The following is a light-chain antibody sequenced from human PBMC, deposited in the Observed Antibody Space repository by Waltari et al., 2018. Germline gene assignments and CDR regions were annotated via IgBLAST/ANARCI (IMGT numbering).Light chain of an antibody. J-gene: IGLJ1*01. V-gene: IGLV2-14*01. CDR1: SSDVGGYNY. CDR2: EVS. CDR3: SSYTSSSSFYV. Sequence: QSALTQPASVSGSPGQSITISCTGTSSDVGGYNYVSWYQQHPGKAPNLMIYEVSNRPSGVSNRFSGSTSGNTASLTISGLQAEDEADYYCSSYTSSSSFYVFGTGTKVTVL.